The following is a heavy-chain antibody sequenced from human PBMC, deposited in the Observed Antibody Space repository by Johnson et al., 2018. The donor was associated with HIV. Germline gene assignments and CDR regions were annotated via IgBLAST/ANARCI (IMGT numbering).Heavy chain of an antibody. V-gene: IGHV3-66*01. CDR2: FYHGGCT. J-gene: IGHJ3*02. D-gene: IGHD2-21*02. CDR1: TFIVSSNY. Sequence: VQLVESGGGLVQPGGSLRLSCAASTFIVSSNYMRWVRQAPGKGLEWVSIFYHGGCTYYADSVKGRFTISRDNAKNSLYLQMNSLRAEDTAVYYCARDHRAYCGGDCYSDAFDIWGQGTMVTVSS. CDR3: ARDHRAYCGGDCYSDAFDI.